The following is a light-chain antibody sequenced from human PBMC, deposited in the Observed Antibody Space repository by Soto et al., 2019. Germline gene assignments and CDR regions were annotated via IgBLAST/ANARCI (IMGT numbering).Light chain of an antibody. CDR3: SAYAGSPYLYV. CDR1: SFDVGGYNY. V-gene: IGLV2-8*01. J-gene: IGLJ1*01. Sequence: QSARTQPPSASVSPGQSVTISCTGTSFDVGGYNYVSWYQQHPGKAPQVLMYEVSKRPSGVPDRFSGSKSGNTASLTVSGLQAEDEADYYCSAYAGSPYLYVFGSGTKVTVL. CDR2: EVS.